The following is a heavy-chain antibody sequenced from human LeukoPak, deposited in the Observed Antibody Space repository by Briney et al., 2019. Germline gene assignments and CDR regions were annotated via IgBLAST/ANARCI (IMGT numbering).Heavy chain of an antibody. J-gene: IGHJ4*02. V-gene: IGHV4-4*07. D-gene: IGHD6-13*01. CDR1: GGSISSYY. Sequence: PSETLSLTCTVSGGSISSYYWSWIRQPAGKGLEWIGRIYTSGSTNYNPSLKSRVTTSVDTSKNQFSLKLSSVTAADTAVYYCARTGAAGSADNGIDYWGQGTLVTVS. CDR3: ARTGAAGSADNGIDY. CDR2: IYTSGST.